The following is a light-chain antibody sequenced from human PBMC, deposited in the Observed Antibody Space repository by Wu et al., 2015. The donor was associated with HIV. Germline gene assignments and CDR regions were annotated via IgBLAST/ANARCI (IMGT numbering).Light chain of an antibody. V-gene: IGKV1-5*03. CDR1: QSASNK. CDR3: QQHNHSPS. J-gene: IGKJ1*01. Sequence: DIQMIQSPSTLSASVGDRVIITCRASQSASNKLVWYQQLPGRAPKLLISEASNLETGIPSRFSGGGPGTGFTLTVSNLQPDDFATYYCQQHNHSPSFGQGTKVEI. CDR2: EAS.